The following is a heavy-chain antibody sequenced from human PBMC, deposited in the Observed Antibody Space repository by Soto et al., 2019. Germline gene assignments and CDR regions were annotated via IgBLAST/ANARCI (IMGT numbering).Heavy chain of an antibody. J-gene: IGHJ3*02. CDR1: GYTFSAYT. CDR2: INAGSGNT. CDR3: ARDTETLGPRANDALDI. Sequence: ASVKVSCKATGYTFSAYTMNWVRQAPGQSLEWMGWINAGSGNTKYSQNFQGRVSITRDTSASTVYMELTGLTSEDTAVYYCARDTETLGPRANDALDIWGQGTMVTVSS. D-gene: IGHD3-3*02. V-gene: IGHV1-3*01.